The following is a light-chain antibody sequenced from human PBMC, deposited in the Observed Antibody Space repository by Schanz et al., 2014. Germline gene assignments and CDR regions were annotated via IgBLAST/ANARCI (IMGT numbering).Light chain of an antibody. CDR1: SSDIGGRAY. CDR3: SSFTSTNTWV. V-gene: IGLV2-14*01. J-gene: IGLJ3*02. CDR2: DVN. Sequence: QSALTQPASVSGSPGQSITISCTGTSSDIGGRAYVSWYQQRPGKAPQLILYDVNSRPSGVSNRFSGSKSDNTASLTISGLQPEDEADYYCSSFTSTNTWVFGGGTKLTVL.